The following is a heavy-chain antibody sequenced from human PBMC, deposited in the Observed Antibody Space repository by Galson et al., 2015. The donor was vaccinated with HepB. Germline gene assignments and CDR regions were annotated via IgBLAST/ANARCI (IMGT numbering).Heavy chain of an antibody. D-gene: IGHD3-10*01. V-gene: IGHV3-66*01. CDR2: IYSGGST. CDR3: ARGIGRGVSAPDY. J-gene: IGHJ4*02. CDR1: GFTVSNNY. Sequence: SLRLSCAASGFTVSNNYMSWVRQAPGKGLEWVSVIYSGGSTYYADSVKGRFTISRDDSKNTLYLQMNSLRAEDTAVYYCARGIGRGVSAPDYWGQGTLVTGSS.